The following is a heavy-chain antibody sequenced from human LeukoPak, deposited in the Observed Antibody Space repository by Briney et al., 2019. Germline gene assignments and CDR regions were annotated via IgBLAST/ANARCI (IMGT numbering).Heavy chain of an antibody. J-gene: IGHJ3*02. CDR2: ISSSSSTI. CDR1: GFTVSSNY. D-gene: IGHD2-21*01. V-gene: IGHV3-48*02. Sequence: PGGSLRLSCAASGFTVSSNYMSWVRQAPGKGLEWVSYISSSSSTIYYADSVKGRFTISRDNAKNSLYLQMNSLRDEDTAVYYCARDLLYYCGGDCYRPDAFDIWGQGTMVTVSS. CDR3: ARDLLYYCGGDCYRPDAFDI.